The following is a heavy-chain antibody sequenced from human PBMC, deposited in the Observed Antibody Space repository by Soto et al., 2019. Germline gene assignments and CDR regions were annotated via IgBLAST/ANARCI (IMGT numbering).Heavy chain of an antibody. Sequence: SVKVSCKASGGTFSSYAISWVRQAPGQGLEWMGGIIPIFGTANYAQKFQGRVTITADESTSTAYMELSSLRSEDTAVYYCARRFDWLHYFDYWGQGTLVTVSS. CDR2: IIPIFGTA. V-gene: IGHV1-69*13. D-gene: IGHD3-9*01. J-gene: IGHJ4*02. CDR1: GGTFSSYA. CDR3: ARRFDWLHYFDY.